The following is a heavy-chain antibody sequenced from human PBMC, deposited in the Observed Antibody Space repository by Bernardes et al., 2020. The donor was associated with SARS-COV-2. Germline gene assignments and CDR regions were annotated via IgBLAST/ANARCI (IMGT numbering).Heavy chain of an antibody. D-gene: IGHD6-13*01. CDR2: FDPEDGET. J-gene: IGHJ6*02. CDR3: ATAIAAAGNPDDYYYYYGMDV. Sequence: ASVKVSCKVSGYTLTELSMHCVRQAPGKGLEWMGGFDPEDGETIYAQKFQGRVTMTEDTSTDTAYMELSSLGSEDTAVYYCATAIAAAGNPDDYYYYYGMDVWGQRTTVTGSS. CDR1: GYTLTELS. V-gene: IGHV1-24*01.